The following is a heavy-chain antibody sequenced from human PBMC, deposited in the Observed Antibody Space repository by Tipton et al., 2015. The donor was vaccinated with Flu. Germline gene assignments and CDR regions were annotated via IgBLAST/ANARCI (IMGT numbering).Heavy chain of an antibody. CDR2: INPYSGGA. V-gene: IGHV1-2*02. CDR1: GYRFIDSY. CDR3: ARDRDGDYGSFFDY. D-gene: IGHD4-17*01. Sequence: QSGAEVKKPGASAKVSCKASGYRFIDSYMHWVRQAPGQGLEWMGWINPYSGGADYAQKFQGRVTMTRDTSITTAYLELSRLTSDDTAVYYCARDRDGDYGSFFDYWGQGALVTVSS. J-gene: IGHJ4*02.